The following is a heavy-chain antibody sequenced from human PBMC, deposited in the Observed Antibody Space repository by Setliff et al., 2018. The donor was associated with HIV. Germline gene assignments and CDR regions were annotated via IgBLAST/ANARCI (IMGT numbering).Heavy chain of an antibody. J-gene: IGHJ4*02. D-gene: IGHD5-12*01. CDR2: IKQDGSEK. CDR1: GFTFNNYW. V-gene: IGHV3-7*03. CDR3: VNQRRATDY. Sequence: PGGSLRLSCVASGFTFNNYWMNWVRQAPGKGLEWVANIKQDGSEKYYVDSVKGRFTISRDNAMNSLYLQMDSLRAEDTALYFCVNQRRATDYWGQGTLVTVSS.